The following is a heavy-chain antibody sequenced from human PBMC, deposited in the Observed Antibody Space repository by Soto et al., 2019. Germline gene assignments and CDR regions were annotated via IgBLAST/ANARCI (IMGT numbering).Heavy chain of an antibody. CDR2: IYHSGST. Sequence: QLQLQESGSGLVKPSQTLSLTCAVAGGSISSGGYSWNWIRQPPGKGLEWIGYIYHSGSTYYNPSLKIRVTISLDRSQDQFSLKLSSVTAADTAVYYCATMTTLTTRAIDIWCQGTMVTVSS. J-gene: IGHJ3*02. CDR3: ATMTTLTTRAIDI. D-gene: IGHD4-17*01. V-gene: IGHV4-30-2*01. CDR1: GGSISSGGYS.